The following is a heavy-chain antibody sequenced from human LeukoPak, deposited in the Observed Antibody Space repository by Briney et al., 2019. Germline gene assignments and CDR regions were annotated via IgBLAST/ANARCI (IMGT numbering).Heavy chain of an antibody. CDR1: GYTFTSYD. V-gene: IGHV1-8*03. CDR2: MNPKSGNT. Sequence: ASVKVSCKASGYTFTSYDINWVRQATGQGLEWMGWMNPKSGNTGYAQKLQGRVTITRNTSISTAYMELSNLRSEDTAVYYCARGPGDFWSGYYKVWGQGTLVTVSS. CDR3: ARGPGDFWSGYYKV. D-gene: IGHD3-3*01. J-gene: IGHJ4*02.